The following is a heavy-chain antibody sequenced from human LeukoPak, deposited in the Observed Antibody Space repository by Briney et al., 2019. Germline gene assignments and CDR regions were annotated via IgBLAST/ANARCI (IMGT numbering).Heavy chain of an antibody. CDR1: GYTFTSYG. Sequence: ASVKVSCKASGYTFTSYGISWVRQAPGQGLEWMGWISAYNGNTNYAQKLQGRVTMTTDTSTSTAYMELRSLRSDDTAVYYCARGDYYDSSGYLFDTDAFDIWGQGTMVTVSS. J-gene: IGHJ3*02. V-gene: IGHV1-18*01. CDR2: ISAYNGNT. CDR3: ARGDYYDSSGYLFDTDAFDI. D-gene: IGHD3-22*01.